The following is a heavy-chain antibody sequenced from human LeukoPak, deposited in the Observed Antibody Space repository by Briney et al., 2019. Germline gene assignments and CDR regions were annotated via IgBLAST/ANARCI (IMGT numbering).Heavy chain of an antibody. J-gene: IGHJ6*03. CDR1: GGSISSGGYY. D-gene: IGHD1-1*01. Sequence: PSETLSLTCTVSGGSISSGGYYWSWIRQPPGKGLEWIGYIYHSGSTYYNPSLKSRVTISVDRSKNQFSLKLSSVTAADTAVYYCARGLERQEWYYYYYMDVWGKGTTVTVSS. CDR2: IYHSGST. V-gene: IGHV4-30-2*01. CDR3: ARGLERQEWYYYYYMDV.